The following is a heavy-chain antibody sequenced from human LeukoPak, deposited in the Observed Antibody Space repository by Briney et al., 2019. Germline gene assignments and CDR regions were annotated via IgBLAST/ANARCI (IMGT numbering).Heavy chain of an antibody. Sequence: GGSLRLSCAASGFTFSSSAMNWGRQAPGKGLEWVTVISYDGSNKFYAGSVKGRFTISRDNSKNTLYLQMNSLRAEDTAVYYCARLYYDYVWGSYPYDYWGQGTLVTVSS. D-gene: IGHD3-16*02. CDR2: ISYDGSNK. CDR3: ARLYYDYVWGSYPYDY. V-gene: IGHV3-30-3*01. J-gene: IGHJ4*02. CDR1: GFTFSSSA.